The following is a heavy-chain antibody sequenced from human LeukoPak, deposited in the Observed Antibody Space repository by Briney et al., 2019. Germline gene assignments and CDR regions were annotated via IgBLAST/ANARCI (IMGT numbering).Heavy chain of an antibody. CDR3: AKAPRSSSWDWFDP. CDR2: ISDSGAST. Sequence: GGSLRLSCAASGFTFSSYAMSWVRQAPGQGLGWVSAISDSGASTYYADSVKGRFTISRDNSKNTLYPQMNSLRAEDTAVYYCAKAPRSSSWDWFDPWGQGTLVTVSS. D-gene: IGHD6-13*01. V-gene: IGHV3-23*01. J-gene: IGHJ5*02. CDR1: GFTFSSYA.